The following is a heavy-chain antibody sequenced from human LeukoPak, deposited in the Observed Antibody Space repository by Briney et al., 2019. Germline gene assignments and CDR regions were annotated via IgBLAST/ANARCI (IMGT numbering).Heavy chain of an antibody. Sequence: ASVKVSCKVSGYTLTELSMHWVRQAPGKGLEWMGGFDPEDGETIYAQKFQGRVTMTEGTSTDTAYMELSSLRSEDTAVYYCATSDRGYSYGYVWFDPWGQGTLVTVSS. D-gene: IGHD5-18*01. V-gene: IGHV1-24*01. CDR2: FDPEDGET. J-gene: IGHJ5*02. CDR3: ATSDRGYSYGYVWFDP. CDR1: GYTLTELS.